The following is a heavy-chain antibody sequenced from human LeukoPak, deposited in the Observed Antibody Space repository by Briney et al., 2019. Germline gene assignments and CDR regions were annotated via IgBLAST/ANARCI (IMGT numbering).Heavy chain of an antibody. CDR1: GGSISSSSYY. CDR3: VRMIWWSLDY. D-gene: IGHD2-21*01. V-gene: IGHV4-39*07. CDR2: IYYSGST. J-gene: IGHJ4*02. Sequence: PSETLSLTCTVSGGSISSSSYYWGWIRQPPGKGLEWIGSIYYSGSTYYNPSLKSRVTISVDTSKNQFSLKLSSVTAADTAVYYCVRMIWWSLDYWGQGTLVTVSS.